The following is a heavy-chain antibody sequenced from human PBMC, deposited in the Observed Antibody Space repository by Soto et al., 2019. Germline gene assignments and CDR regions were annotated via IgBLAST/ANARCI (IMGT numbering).Heavy chain of an antibody. CDR1: GFTFSSYA. D-gene: IGHD2-8*02. CDR2: ISASGDRT. CDR3: AKILATSQSYWCGLDV. J-gene: IGHJ6*02. V-gene: IGHV3-23*01. Sequence: DVQLLESGGGLAQPGGSLRISCLASGFTFSSYAMDWVRQAPGKGLESISSISASGDRTYYTDSVKGRFTISRDNSKNLLFLQMNNLRAEDTAVYYCAKILATSQSYWCGLDVWGQGAAVTVSS.